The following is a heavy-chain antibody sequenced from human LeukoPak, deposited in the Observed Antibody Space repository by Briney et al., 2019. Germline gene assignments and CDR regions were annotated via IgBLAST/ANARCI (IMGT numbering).Heavy chain of an antibody. V-gene: IGHV3-7*04. Sequence: PGGSLRLSCAASGFTFSSYWMSWVRQAPGKGLEWVANIKQDGSEKYYVDSVKGRFTISRDNAKNSLYLQMNSLRAEDTAVYYCARVYTRDSSGYYEAPTLDYWGQGTLVTVSS. CDR3: ARVYTRDSSGYYEAPTLDY. CDR1: GFTFSSYW. CDR2: IKQDGSEK. D-gene: IGHD3-22*01. J-gene: IGHJ4*02.